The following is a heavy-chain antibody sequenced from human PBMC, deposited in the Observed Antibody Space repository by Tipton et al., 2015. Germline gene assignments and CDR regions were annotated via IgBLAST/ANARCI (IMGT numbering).Heavy chain of an antibody. CDR3: AREVWNYGSSGYDY. CDR1: GGSISSSSYY. CDR2: IYYSGGT. D-gene: IGHD3-22*01. Sequence: LRLSCTVSGGSISSSSYYWGWIRQPPGKGLEWVGSIYYSGGTYFNPSLKSRVTISVDTSKNQFSLRLSSVTAADTAAYYCAREVWNYGSSGYDYWGQGTLVTVSS. J-gene: IGHJ4*02. V-gene: IGHV4-39*02.